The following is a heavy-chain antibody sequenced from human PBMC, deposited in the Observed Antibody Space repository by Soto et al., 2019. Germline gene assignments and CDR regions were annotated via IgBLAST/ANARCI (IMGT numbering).Heavy chain of an antibody. CDR2: MNPNSGNT. V-gene: IGHV1-8*01. D-gene: IGHD4-17*01. J-gene: IGHJ4*02. Sequence: ASVKVSCKASGSTFTSYEINWVRQATGQGLEWLGWMNPNSGNTGYAQKFQGRGTMTRNTSISTAYMELSSLRSEDTAVYCRARAMTTVTTCTSDYWGQGTLVTVSS. CDR1: GSTFTSYE. CDR3: ARAMTTVTTCTSDY.